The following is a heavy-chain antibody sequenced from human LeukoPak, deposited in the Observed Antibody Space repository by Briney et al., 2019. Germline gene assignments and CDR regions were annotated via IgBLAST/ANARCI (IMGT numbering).Heavy chain of an antibody. V-gene: IGHV4-30-4*01. CDR1: GGSISSGDYY. CDR3: ASSGYYYDAFDI. D-gene: IGHD3-22*01. J-gene: IGHJ3*02. Sequence: PSETLSLTCTVSGGSISSGDYYWSWIRQPPGKGLEWIGYIYYSGSTYYNPSLKSRVTISVDTSKNQFSLKLSSVTAADTAVYYCASSGYYYDAFDIWGQGTMVTVSS. CDR2: IYYSGST.